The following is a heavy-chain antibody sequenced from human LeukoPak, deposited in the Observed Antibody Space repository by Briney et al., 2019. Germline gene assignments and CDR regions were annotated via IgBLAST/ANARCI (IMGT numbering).Heavy chain of an antibody. J-gene: IGHJ4*02. CDR3: AKDRGQQLVPLDY. V-gene: IGHV3-15*07. CDR2: IKSKTDGGIT. D-gene: IGHD6-13*01. CDR1: GLTFSNAW. Sequence: GGSLRLSCVASGLTFSNAWMSWVRQAPGKGLEWVARIKSKTDGGITDYAAPVKNRFTISRDDSKNTLYLQMNSLKTEDTAVYYCAKDRGQQLVPLDYWGQGTLVTVSS.